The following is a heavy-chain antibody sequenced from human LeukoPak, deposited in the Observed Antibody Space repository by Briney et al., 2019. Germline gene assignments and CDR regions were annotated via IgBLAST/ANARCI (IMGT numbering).Heavy chain of an antibody. CDR1: GYSLTSYW. CDR3: ARHQGSHSYSSPLDY. D-gene: IGHD6-6*01. V-gene: IGHV5-51*01. CDR2: IYPGDSDT. Sequence: GESLKISCKSSGYSLTSYWIGWVRQMPGKGLEWMGIIYPGDSDTRYSPSFQGQVTISADKSISTAYLQWSSLKASDTAMYYCARHQGSHSYSSPLDYWGQGTLVTVSS. J-gene: IGHJ4*02.